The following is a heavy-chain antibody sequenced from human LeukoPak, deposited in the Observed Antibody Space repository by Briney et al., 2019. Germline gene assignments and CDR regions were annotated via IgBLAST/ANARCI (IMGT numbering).Heavy chain of an antibody. J-gene: IGHJ4*02. CDR1: GFTFSSYS. CDR2: ISSSSSYI. CDR3: ARDLGGYYDSSGYPY. V-gene: IGHV3-21*01. D-gene: IGHD3-22*01. Sequence: GGSPRLSCAASGFTFSSYSMNWVRQAPGKGLEWVSSISSSSSYIYYADSVKGRFTISRDNAKNSLYLQMNSLRAEDTAVYYCARDLGGYYDSSGYPYWGQGTLVTVSS.